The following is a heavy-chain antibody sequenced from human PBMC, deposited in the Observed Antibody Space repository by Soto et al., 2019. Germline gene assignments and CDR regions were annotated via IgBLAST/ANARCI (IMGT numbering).Heavy chain of an antibody. V-gene: IGHV3-30*18. J-gene: IGHJ4*02. D-gene: IGHD6-13*01. CDR1: GFTFSSYG. CDR3: AKDWSSCWRDY. CDR2: ISYDGSNK. Sequence: QVQLVESGGGVVQPGRSLRLSCAASGFTFSSYGMHWVRQAPGKGLEWVAVISYDGSNKYYADSVKGRFTISRDNSKNTLYLQMNSLRAEDTAVYYCAKDWSSCWRDYWGQGTLVTVSS.